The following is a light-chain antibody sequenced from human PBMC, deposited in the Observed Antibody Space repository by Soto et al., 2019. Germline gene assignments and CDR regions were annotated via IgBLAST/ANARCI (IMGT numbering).Light chain of an antibody. CDR3: QKYNSAPLT. Sequence: DVQMTQSPSSLSASVGDRVTTCRASQGIAPYLAWFQQKPGKVPKLLIYAASTLQSGVPSRFSGSGSGTDFTLTISSLQPEDVATYYCQKYNSAPLTFGGGTKVEIK. CDR1: QGIAPY. J-gene: IGKJ4*01. CDR2: AAS. V-gene: IGKV1-27*01.